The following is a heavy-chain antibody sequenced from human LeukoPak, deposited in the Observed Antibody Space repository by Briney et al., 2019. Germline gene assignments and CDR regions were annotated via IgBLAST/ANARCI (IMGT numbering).Heavy chain of an antibody. CDR1: GFIFSAYY. V-gene: IGHV3-74*01. J-gene: IGHJ4*02. Sequence: GGSLRLSCEASGFIFSAYYMHWVRQALGKGLVWVSHINGDGSITNYADSVKGRFTISRDNAKNTLSLQMNSLRAEDTAVYYCGRGGPVAALDDWDQGTLVIVSS. D-gene: IGHD6-6*01. CDR2: INGDGSIT. CDR3: GRGGPVAALDD.